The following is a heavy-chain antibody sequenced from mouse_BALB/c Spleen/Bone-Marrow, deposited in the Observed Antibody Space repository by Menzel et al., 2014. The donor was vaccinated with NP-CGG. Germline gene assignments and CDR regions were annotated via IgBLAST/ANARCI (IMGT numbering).Heavy chain of an antibody. D-gene: IGHD1-2*01. CDR3: ARPTLLRYFDV. CDR2: INPDSSTI. CDR1: GFDFSRYW. J-gene: IGHJ1*01. Sequence: DVKLQESGGGLVQPGGSLKLSCAASGFDFSRYWMSWVRQAPGKGLEWIGEINPDSSTINYTPSLKDKFIISRDNAKNTLYLQMSKVRSEYAALYYCARPTLLRYFDVWGAGTTVTVSS. V-gene: IGHV4-1*02.